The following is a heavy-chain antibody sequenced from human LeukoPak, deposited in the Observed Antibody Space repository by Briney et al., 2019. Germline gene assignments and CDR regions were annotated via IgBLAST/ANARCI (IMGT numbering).Heavy chain of an antibody. Sequence: SVKVSCKASGYIFINYAMNWVRQAPGQGLEWMGGIIPIFGTANYAQKFQGRVTITADESTSTAYMELSSLRSEDTAVYYCASWRPLYSSSPKGYAGAFDIWGQGTMVTVSS. D-gene: IGHD6-6*01. CDR3: ASWRPLYSSSPKGYAGAFDI. CDR2: IIPIFGTA. J-gene: IGHJ3*02. CDR1: GYIFINYA. V-gene: IGHV1-69*13.